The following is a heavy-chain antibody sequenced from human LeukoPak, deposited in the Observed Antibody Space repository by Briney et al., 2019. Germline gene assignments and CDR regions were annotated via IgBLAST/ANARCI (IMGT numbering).Heavy chain of an antibody. CDR2: ISGSGGNT. CDR3: AKDRGSSSCLDY. Sequence: GGSLRLSGAASGFTFSSYAMSWVRQAPGKGLEWVSAISGSGGNTYYADSVKGRFTISRDNSKNTLYLQMNSLRAEDTALYYCAKDRGSSSCLDYWGQGTLVTVSS. V-gene: IGHV3-23*01. J-gene: IGHJ4*02. CDR1: GFTFSSYA. D-gene: IGHD6-13*01.